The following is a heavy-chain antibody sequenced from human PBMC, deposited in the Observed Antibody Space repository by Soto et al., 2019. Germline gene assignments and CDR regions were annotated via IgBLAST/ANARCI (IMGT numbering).Heavy chain of an antibody. V-gene: IGHV3-33*01. CDR1: GFTFGSYG. J-gene: IGHJ5*02. CDR3: ARGHGVATTMGWFDP. Sequence: QVQLVESGGGVVQPGRSLRLSCAASGFTFGSYGIHWVRQAPGKGLEWVAVIYYDGSNKYYADSVKGRFTISRDNSKNTLYLQMTSLRADDTAVYYCARGHGVATTMGWFDPWGRGTLVTVSS. D-gene: IGHD5-12*01. CDR2: IYYDGSNK.